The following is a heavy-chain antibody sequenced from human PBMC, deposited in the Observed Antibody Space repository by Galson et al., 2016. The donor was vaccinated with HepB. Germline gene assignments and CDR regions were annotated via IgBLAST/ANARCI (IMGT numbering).Heavy chain of an antibody. Sequence: TLSLTCNVSGGSISSGGFYWSWIRQHPGKGLEWIGYVYYNGNAFHNPSLKSRITLSVDTSKNQFSLRLTSVTAADTAVYYCARDSSRFRDYNSRPLRGLDVWSQGTTVTVS. J-gene: IGHJ6*02. V-gene: IGHV4-31*03. CDR1: GGSISSGGFY. CDR3: ARDSSRFRDYNSRPLRGLDV. CDR2: VYYNGNA. D-gene: IGHD3-22*01.